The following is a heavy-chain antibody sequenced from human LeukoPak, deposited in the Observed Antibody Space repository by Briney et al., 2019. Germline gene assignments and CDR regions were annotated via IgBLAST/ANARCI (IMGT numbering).Heavy chain of an antibody. J-gene: IGHJ5*02. V-gene: IGHV3-23*01. CDR1: GVTLSTYA. Sequence: GGSLRLSCAASGVTLSTYAMSWARQAPGKGLEWVSGISSSGSGDNTYYADSVKGRFTISRDNSKNTLYLQMNSLRAEDTAVYYCARRRGYTQFGPWGQGTLVTVSS. CDR3: ARRRGYTQFGP. D-gene: IGHD6-13*01. CDR2: ISSSGSGDNT.